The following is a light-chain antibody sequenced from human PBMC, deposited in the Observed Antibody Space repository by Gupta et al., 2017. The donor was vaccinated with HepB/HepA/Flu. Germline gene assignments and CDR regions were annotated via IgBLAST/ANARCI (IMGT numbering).Light chain of an antibody. CDR1: SSDVGNYNF. Sequence: QSALTQPASVSGSRGQSITISCTGTSSDVGNYNFVSWYQHHPGKAPKLLIYAVNKRPSGASNRFSGSRSGNTASLTVSGLQTDDEADYYCCSYACRSVWVFGGGTKLTVL. V-gene: IGLV2-23*02. CDR3: CSYACRSVWV. J-gene: IGLJ3*02. CDR2: AVN.